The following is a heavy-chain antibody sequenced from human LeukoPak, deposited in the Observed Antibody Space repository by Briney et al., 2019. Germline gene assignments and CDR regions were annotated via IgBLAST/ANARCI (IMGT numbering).Heavy chain of an antibody. CDR3: ARARGNYGDYGDYAY. J-gene: IGHJ4*02. D-gene: IGHD4-17*01. CDR2: IIPIFGTA. CDR1: GGTFSSYA. Sequence: SVKVSCKASGGTFSSYAISWVRQAPGQALEWMGRIIPIFGTANYAQKFQGRVTITKDESTSTAYMELSSLRSEDAAVYYCARARGNYGDYGDYAYWGQGTLVTVSS. V-gene: IGHV1-69*05.